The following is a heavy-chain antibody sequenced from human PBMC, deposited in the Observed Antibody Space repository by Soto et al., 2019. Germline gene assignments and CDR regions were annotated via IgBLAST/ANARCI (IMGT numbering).Heavy chain of an antibody. CDR3: ARSSRGAARFRPLDY. CDR2: INHSGST. CDR1: GGSFSGYY. J-gene: IGHJ4*02. V-gene: IGHV4-34*01. Sequence: QVQLQQWGAGLLKPSETLSLTCAVYGGSFSGYYWSWIRQPPGKGLEWIGEINHSGSTNYNPSLKSRVTISVDTSKNQFSLKLSSVTAADTEVYYCARSSRGAARFRPLDYWGQGTLVTVSS. D-gene: IGHD6-6*01.